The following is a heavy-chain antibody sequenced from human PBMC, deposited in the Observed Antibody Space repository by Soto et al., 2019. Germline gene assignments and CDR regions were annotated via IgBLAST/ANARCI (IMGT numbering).Heavy chain of an antibody. D-gene: IGHD3-10*01. CDR1: GFSLSSSGVG. CDR3: AYRAAPGMVRGVSGWFDP. CDR2: IYWDDDK. Sequence: QITLKESGPTLVKPTQTLTLTCTFSGFSLSSSGVGVGWIRQPPGKALEWVAVIYWDDDKRYSPSLKRRLTLTKDTSKNQVVLTLTNRDPLDTATYYCAYRAAPGMVRGVSGWFDPWGQGTLVTVSS. J-gene: IGHJ5*02. V-gene: IGHV2-5*02.